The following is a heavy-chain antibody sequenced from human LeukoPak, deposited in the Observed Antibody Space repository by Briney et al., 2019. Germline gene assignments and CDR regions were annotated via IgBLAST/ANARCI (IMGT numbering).Heavy chain of an antibody. Sequence: SETLSLTCAVSGYSISSGYNWGWIRQPPGKGLEWIGSGYHSASTSYNPSLKSRLTISVDTSNNQFSLKLSSVTAADTAIYYCARYGHWFDPWGQGTLVTVSS. CDR3: ARYGHWFDP. J-gene: IGHJ5*02. CDR2: GYHSAST. D-gene: IGHD4-17*01. CDR1: GYSISSGYN. V-gene: IGHV4-38-2*01.